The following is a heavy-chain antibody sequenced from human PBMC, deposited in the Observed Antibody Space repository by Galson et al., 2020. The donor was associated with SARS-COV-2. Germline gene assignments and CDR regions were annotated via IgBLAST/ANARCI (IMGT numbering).Heavy chain of an antibody. J-gene: IGHJ4*02. CDR2: IWFDGSEK. CDR3: ARDGQFSGGWALDY. V-gene: IGHV3-33*01. CDR1: GFTFSSHA. Sequence: GESLKISCAAPGFTFSSHAIHWVRQAPGKGLEWVAQIWFDGSEKYYLDSVNGRFTISRDNSKNTVYLQMNNLRAEDTAVYYCARDGQFSGGWALDYWGQGTLVAGSS. D-gene: IGHD2-15*01.